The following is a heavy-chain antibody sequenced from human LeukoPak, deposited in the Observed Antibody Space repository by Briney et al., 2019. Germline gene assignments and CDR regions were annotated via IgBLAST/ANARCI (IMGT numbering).Heavy chain of an antibody. CDR3: ARLIPDFWSGHLIDY. Sequence: ASVKVSCKASGYTFTSYGISWVRQAPGQGLEWVGWISAYNGNTNYAQKLQGRVTMTTDTSTSTAYMELRSLRSDDMAVYYCARLIPDFWSGHLIDYWGQGTLVTVSS. CDR1: GYTFTSYG. D-gene: IGHD3-3*01. J-gene: IGHJ4*02. V-gene: IGHV1-18*03. CDR2: ISAYNGNT.